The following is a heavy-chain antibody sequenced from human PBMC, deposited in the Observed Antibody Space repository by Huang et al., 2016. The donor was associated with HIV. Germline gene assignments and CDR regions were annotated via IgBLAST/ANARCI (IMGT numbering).Heavy chain of an antibody. J-gene: IGHJ5*02. CDR2: ISYDGRRD. Sequence: QVQLVESGGGVVQPGTSLRLSCAASGFIVSKFGMHWVRQAPGKGLEWVAVISYDGRRDRYSDSVKGRLTISRDNDKNTLSLEMNRLRHDDTAVYYCAKESRWFSDFDQWGQGTLVTVSS. CDR3: AKESRWFSDFDQ. D-gene: IGHD2-15*01. V-gene: IGHV3-30*18. CDR1: GFIVSKFG.